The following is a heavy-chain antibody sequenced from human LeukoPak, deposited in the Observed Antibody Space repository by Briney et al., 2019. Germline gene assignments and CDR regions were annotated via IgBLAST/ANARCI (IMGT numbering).Heavy chain of an antibody. Sequence: ASVKVSCKASGYTFTGYYMHWVRQAPGQGLEWMGWINPNSGGTNYAQKLQGRVTMTRDTSFSTAYMELSRLRSDDTAVYYCARATHIIAAAGPSIGYWGQGTLVTVSS. J-gene: IGHJ4*02. CDR2: INPNSGGT. D-gene: IGHD6-13*01. CDR1: GYTFTGYY. V-gene: IGHV1-2*02. CDR3: ARATHIIAAAGPSIGY.